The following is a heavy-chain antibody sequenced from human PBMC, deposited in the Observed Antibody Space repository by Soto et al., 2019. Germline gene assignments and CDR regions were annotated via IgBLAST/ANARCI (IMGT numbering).Heavy chain of an antibody. V-gene: IGHV4-59*12. CDR3: AGDVYGSYYYFDY. CDR2: IYNSGST. CDR1: GGSISGYY. D-gene: IGHD1-26*01. Sequence: PSETLSLTCTVPGGSISGYYWIWMRQPPGKGLEWIGYIYNSGSTNYNPALKSRVTISVDTSKNQFSLKLSSVTAADTAVYYCAGDVYGSYYYFDYWGQGTLVTVSS. J-gene: IGHJ4*02.